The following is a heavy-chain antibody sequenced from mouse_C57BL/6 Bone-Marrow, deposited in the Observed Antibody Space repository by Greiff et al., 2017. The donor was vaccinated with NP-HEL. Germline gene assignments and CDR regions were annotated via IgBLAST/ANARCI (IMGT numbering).Heavy chain of an antibody. CDR3: ARHGSSYCWYFDV. CDR1: GFTFSDYG. J-gene: IGHJ1*03. D-gene: IGHD1-1*01. Sequence: DVQLQESGGGLVKPGGSLKLSCAASGFTFSDYGMHWVRQAPEKGLEWVAYISSGSSTIYYADTVKGRFTISRDNAKNTLFLQMTSLRSEDTAMYYCARHGSSYCWYFDVWGTGTTVTVSS. CDR2: ISSGSSTI. V-gene: IGHV5-17*01.